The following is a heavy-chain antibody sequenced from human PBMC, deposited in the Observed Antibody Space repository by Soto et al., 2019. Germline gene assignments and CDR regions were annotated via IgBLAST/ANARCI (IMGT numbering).Heavy chain of an antibody. V-gene: IGHV1-18*01. CDR1: GYTFTRYY. CDR2: VSAYNGNT. D-gene: IGHD2-2*01. Sequence: ASVKVSCKASGYTFTRYYINWVRQAPGQGLEWMGWVSAYNGNTHYEQKLQGRVTLTTDTSTSTAYMELRSLRSDDTAVYYCAREYCSSTSCPMGGYWGQGTLVTVSS. CDR3: AREYCSSTSCPMGGY. J-gene: IGHJ4*02.